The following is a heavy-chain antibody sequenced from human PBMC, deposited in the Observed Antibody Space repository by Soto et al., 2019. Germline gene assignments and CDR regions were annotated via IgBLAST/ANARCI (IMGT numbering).Heavy chain of an antibody. Sequence: GGSLRLSCAASGFSFNSYTYGMSWVRQAPGKGLEWVSAISGSGGNTYYADSVKGRFTISRDNSKNTLYLQMNTLRAGDTAVYYCARTRGAWYYFDYWGQGSLVTVSS. V-gene: IGHV3-23*01. CDR2: ISGSGGNT. CDR1: GFSFNSYTYG. J-gene: IGHJ4*02. CDR3: ARTRGAWYYFDY. D-gene: IGHD2-21*01.